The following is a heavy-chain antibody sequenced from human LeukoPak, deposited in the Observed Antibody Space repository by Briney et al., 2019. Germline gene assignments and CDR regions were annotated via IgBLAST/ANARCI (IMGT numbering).Heavy chain of an antibody. V-gene: IGHV3-23*01. CDR1: GFTFSSYA. J-gene: IGHJ3*02. CDR3: AKLHYDILIGYFPDAFDI. D-gene: IGHD3-9*01. CDR2: ISGSGGST. Sequence: PGGSLRLSCAASGFTFSSYAMSWVRQAPGKGLEWVSAISGSGGSTYYADSVKGRFTISRDNSKNTLYLQMNSLRAEDTAVYYCAKLHYDILIGYFPDAFDIWGQGTMVTVSS.